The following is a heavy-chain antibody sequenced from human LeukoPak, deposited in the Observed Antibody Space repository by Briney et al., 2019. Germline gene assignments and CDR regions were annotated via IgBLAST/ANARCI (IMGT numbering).Heavy chain of an antibody. D-gene: IGHD5-24*01. CDR1: GGSISSSSYY. CDR2: IYYSGST. V-gene: IGHV4-39*07. J-gene: IGHJ5*02. CDR3: ARGGLWLQINR. Sequence: PSETLSLTCTVSGGSISSSSYYWGWIRQPPGKGLEWIGSIYYSGSTYYNPSLKSRVTISVDTSKNQFSLKLSSVTAADTAVYYCARGGLWLQINRWGQGTLVTVSS.